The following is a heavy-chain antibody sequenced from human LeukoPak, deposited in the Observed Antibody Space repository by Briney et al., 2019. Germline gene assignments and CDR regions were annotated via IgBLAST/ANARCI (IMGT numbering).Heavy chain of an antibody. Sequence: PGGSLRPSCAASGFTFSSYSMNWVRQAPGKGLEWVSSISSSSSYIYYADSVKGRFTISRDNAKNSLYLQMNSLRAEDTAVYYCASYYGSGINDYWGQGTLVTVSS. J-gene: IGHJ4*02. CDR3: ASYYGSGINDY. CDR2: ISSSSSYI. CDR1: GFTFSSYS. D-gene: IGHD3-10*01. V-gene: IGHV3-21*01.